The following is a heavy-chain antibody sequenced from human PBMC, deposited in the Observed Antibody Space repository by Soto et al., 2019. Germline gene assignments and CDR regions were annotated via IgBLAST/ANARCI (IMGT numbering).Heavy chain of an antibody. CDR1: GGSINTNNFY. Sequence: QLQLRESGPGLVKPSETLSLTCTVSGGSINTNNFYWGWVRQPPGKGLDWIGNIYNSGTTYYSPSIKSRVTISADTSKNQFSLRLNSVTAADTAVYYCARFLVPATRHSDIDFWGQGTLVTVSS. D-gene: IGHD2-21*02. CDR2: IYNSGTT. V-gene: IGHV4-39*01. CDR3: ARFLVPATRHSDIDF. J-gene: IGHJ4*02.